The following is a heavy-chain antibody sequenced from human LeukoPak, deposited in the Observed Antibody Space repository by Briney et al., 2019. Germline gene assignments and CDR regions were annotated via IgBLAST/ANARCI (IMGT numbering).Heavy chain of an antibody. J-gene: IGHJ4*02. V-gene: IGHV3-30*04. D-gene: IGHD3-22*01. CDR1: GFTFSSYA. CDR2: ISYDGSNK. Sequence: PGGSLRLSCAASGFTFSSYAMHWVRQAPGKGLEWVAVISYDGSNKYYADSVKGRFTISRDDSKNTLYLQMNSLRAEDTAVYYCARALYYYDSSGPADYWGQGTLVTVSS. CDR3: ARALYYYDSSGPADY.